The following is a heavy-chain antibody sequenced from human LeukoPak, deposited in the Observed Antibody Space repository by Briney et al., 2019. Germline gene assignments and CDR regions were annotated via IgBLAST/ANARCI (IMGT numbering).Heavy chain of an antibody. V-gene: IGHV3-74*03. CDR2: IKSDGSST. Sequence: GSLRLSCAASGFTFSSYWMHWVRQGPGKGLVWVSRIKSDGSSTTYADSVRGRFTISRDNAKNTLYLQMNSLRGEDTAVYYCATGPRDIPNYWGQGTLVTVSS. J-gene: IGHJ4*02. CDR3: ATGPRDIPNY. CDR1: GFTFSSYW. D-gene: IGHD3-9*01.